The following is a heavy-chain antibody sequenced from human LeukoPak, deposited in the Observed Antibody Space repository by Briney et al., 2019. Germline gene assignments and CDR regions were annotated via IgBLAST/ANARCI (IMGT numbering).Heavy chain of an antibody. J-gene: IGHJ4*02. V-gene: IGHV3-53*01. Sequence: GGSLRLSCAASGFTVSSNYMNWVRQAPGKGLEWVSVIYISGSTYYADSVKGRFTISRDNSKNTLYLQMNSLRAEDTAVYYCAKGTTTELDYWGQGTLVTVSS. D-gene: IGHD4-17*01. CDR3: AKGTTTELDY. CDR2: IYISGST. CDR1: GFTVSSNY.